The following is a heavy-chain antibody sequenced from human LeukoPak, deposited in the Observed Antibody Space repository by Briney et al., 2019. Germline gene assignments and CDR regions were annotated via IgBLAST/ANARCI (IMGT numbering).Heavy chain of an antibody. CDR1: GFTFGDYA. CDR3: TTPRYSGYDYVEYFDY. Sequence: GGSLRLSCTASGFTFGDYAMSWVRQAPGKGLEWVGFIRSKAYGGTTEYAASVKGRFTISRDDSKSIAYLQMNSLKTEDTAVYYCTTPRYSGYDYVEYFDYWGQGTLVTVSS. V-gene: IGHV3-49*04. J-gene: IGHJ4*02. D-gene: IGHD5-12*01. CDR2: IRSKAYGGTT.